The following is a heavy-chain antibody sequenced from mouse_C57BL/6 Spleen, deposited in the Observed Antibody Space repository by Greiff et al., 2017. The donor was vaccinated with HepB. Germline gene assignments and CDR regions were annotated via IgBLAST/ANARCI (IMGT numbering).Heavy chain of an antibody. CDR3: VRQARHSNYFDY. V-gene: IGHV5-6*02. D-gene: IGHD2-5*01. CDR1: GFTFSSYG. CDR2: ISSGGSYT. Sequence: DVKLVESGGDLVKPGGSLKLSCAASGFTFSSYGMSWVRQTPDKRLEWVATISSGGSYTYYPDSVKGRFTISRDNAKNTLYLQMSSLKSEDTAMYYCVRQARHSNYFDYWGQGTTLTVSS. J-gene: IGHJ2*01.